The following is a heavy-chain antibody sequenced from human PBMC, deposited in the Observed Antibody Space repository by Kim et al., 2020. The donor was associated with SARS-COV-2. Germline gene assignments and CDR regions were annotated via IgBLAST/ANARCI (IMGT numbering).Heavy chain of an antibody. D-gene: IGHD3-22*01. CDR1: GFTFSSYA. V-gene: IGHV3-23*01. CDR3: AKDQVSGSHYYDSSGYRNWFDT. J-gene: IGHJ5*02. Sequence: GGSLRLSCAASGFTFSSYAMSWVRQAPGKGLEWVSAISGSGGSTYYADAVKGRFTISRDNSKNTLYLQMNSLRAEDTAVYYCAKDQVSGSHYYDSSGYRNWFDTWGQGTLVTVSS. CDR2: ISGSGGST.